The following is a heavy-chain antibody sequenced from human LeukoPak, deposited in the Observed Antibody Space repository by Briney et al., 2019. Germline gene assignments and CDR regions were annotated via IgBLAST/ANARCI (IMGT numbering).Heavy chain of an antibody. Sequence: GGSLRLSRAASGFTFSSCAMSWVRQAPGKGLEWVSAISGSGGSTYYADSVKGWFTISRDNSKNTLYLQMNSLRAEDTAVYYCASVSVAEPHWGQGTLVTVSS. CDR1: GFTFSSCA. CDR3: ASVSVAEPH. J-gene: IGHJ4*02. V-gene: IGHV3-23*01. D-gene: IGHD6-19*01. CDR2: ISGSGGST.